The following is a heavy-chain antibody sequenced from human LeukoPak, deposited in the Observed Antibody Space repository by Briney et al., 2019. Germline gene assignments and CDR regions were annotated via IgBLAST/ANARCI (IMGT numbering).Heavy chain of an antibody. CDR1: GFTFSSYS. CDR3: ARDTKYALGN. CDR2: IGISSGNT. V-gene: IGHV3-48*01. D-gene: IGHD2-2*01. J-gene: IGHJ4*02. Sequence: GGSLRLSCAASGFTFSSYSMNWVRQAPGKGLEWISYIGISSGNTKYSDSVKGRFTISGDKAKNSVYLQMNSLRVEDAAVYYCARDTKYALGNWGQGTLVTVSS.